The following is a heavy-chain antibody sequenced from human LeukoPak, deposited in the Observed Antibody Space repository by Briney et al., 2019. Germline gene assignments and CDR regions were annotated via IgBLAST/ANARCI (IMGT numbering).Heavy chain of an antibody. J-gene: IGHJ3*02. CDR3: ARRLGLRWDLQAFDI. Sequence: GASVTVSCKASGYTFTSYGISWVRQAPGQGLEWMGWISAYNGNTNYAQKLQGRVTMTTDTSTSTAYMELRSLRSDDTAVYYCARRLGLRWDLQAFDIWGQGTMVTVSS. D-gene: IGHD4-23*01. CDR2: ISAYNGNT. V-gene: IGHV1-18*01. CDR1: GYTFTSYG.